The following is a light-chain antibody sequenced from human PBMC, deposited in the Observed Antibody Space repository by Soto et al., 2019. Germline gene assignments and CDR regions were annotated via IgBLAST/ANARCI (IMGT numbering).Light chain of an antibody. CDR3: QQYDDYSRGT. CDR1: QGISSW. J-gene: IGKJ1*01. Sequence: DIQMTQSPSTLSASVGDRVTITCRASQGISSWLAWYQQKPGKAPKLLIYDASSLESGVPSRFSGSGSGTDFTLTINSLQPDDFATYYCQQYDDYSRGTFGQGTKVEIK. CDR2: DAS. V-gene: IGKV1-5*01.